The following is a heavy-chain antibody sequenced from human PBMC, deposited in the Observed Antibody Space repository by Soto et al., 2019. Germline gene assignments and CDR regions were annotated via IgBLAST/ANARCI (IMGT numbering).Heavy chain of an antibody. V-gene: IGHV4-31*03. Sequence: QVQLQESGPGLVKPSQTLSLTCTVSGGSISSGGYYWSWIRQHPGKGLEWIGYIYYSGSTYYNPSLKSRVTISVDTSKNQFSLKLSSVTAADTAVYYCARGGYGDYVFSQWAPVDYWGQGTLVTVSS. J-gene: IGHJ4*02. CDR3: ARGGYGDYVFSQWAPVDY. D-gene: IGHD4-17*01. CDR2: IYYSGST. CDR1: GGSISSGGYY.